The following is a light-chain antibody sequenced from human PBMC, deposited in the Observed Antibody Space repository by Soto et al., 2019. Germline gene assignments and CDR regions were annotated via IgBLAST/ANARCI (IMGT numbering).Light chain of an antibody. V-gene: IGKV1-5*01. CDR2: DAS. CDR1: QSITNM. Sequence: DIQMTQSPSTLSASVGDRFTITCRASQSITNMLAWYQQKPGKAPKVLIYDASNLEYGVPSRFSGSGFGTEFIHTISSLQPDDFATYWCQHYGGMWTFGQGTKVDIK. CDR3: QHYGGMWT. J-gene: IGKJ1*01.